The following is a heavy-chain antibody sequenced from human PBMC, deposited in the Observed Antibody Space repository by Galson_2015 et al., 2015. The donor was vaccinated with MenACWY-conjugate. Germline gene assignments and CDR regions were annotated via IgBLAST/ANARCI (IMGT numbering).Heavy chain of an antibody. D-gene: IGHD2-2*01. Sequence: ETLSLTCTASGGSISSRSYYWDWIRQPPGRGLEWIGTIYYSGSTYYSSSLKSRVTISVDTSQNQFSLNLSSVTAADTAMYYCARHDRTAPARSGAFDIWGRGTMVTVSS. CDR2: IYYSGST. V-gene: IGHV4-39*01. J-gene: IGHJ3*02. CDR3: ARHDRTAPARSGAFDI. CDR1: GGSISSRSYY.